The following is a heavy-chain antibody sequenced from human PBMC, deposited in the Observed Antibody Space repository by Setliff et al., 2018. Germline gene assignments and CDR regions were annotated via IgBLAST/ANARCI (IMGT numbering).Heavy chain of an antibody. Sequence: GESLTISCAASGFTFSNAWMSWVRQAPGKGLEWVGRIKSKTDGGTTDYAAPVKGRFTISRDDSKNTLYLQMNSLKTEDTAVYYCKGSGWRSMAFDIWGQGTRVTVSS. CDR2: IKSKTDGGTT. J-gene: IGHJ3*02. D-gene: IGHD6-19*01. CDR1: GFTFSNAW. V-gene: IGHV3-15*01. CDR3: KGSGWRSMAFDI.